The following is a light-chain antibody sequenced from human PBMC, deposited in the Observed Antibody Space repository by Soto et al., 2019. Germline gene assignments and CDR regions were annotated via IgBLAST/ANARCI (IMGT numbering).Light chain of an antibody. J-gene: IGKJ4*01. CDR1: QSVSSY. CDR2: DAS. CDR3: QERSNWPPS. V-gene: IGKV3-11*01. Sequence: EIVLTQSPATLSSSPGERATLSCRASQSVSSYLAWYQQKPGQAPRLLIYDASNRATGIPARFSGSGSGTDFTLTISSLEPEDFAVYYCQERSNWPPSFGGGT.